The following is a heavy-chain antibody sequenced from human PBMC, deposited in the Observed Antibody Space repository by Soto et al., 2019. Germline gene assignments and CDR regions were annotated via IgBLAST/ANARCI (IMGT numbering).Heavy chain of an antibody. CDR1: GGSISSSSYY. V-gene: IGHV4-39*01. CDR2: IYYSGST. Sequence: QLQLQESGPGLVKPSETLSLTCTVSGGSISSSSYYWGWIRQPPGKGLEWIGSIYYSGSTYYKPSLRSRVTISVDTSKNQFSLQLSSVTAADTAVYCCARRYYDFWSGPDAFDIWGQGTMVTVSS. CDR3: ARRYYDFWSGPDAFDI. J-gene: IGHJ3*02. D-gene: IGHD3-3*01.